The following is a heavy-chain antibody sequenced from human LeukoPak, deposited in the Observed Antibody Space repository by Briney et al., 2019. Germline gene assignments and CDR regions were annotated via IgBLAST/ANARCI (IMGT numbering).Heavy chain of an antibody. CDR2: IPYDGSNQ. D-gene: IGHD3-9*01. J-gene: IGHJ3*02. CDR1: GFTFSSYG. CDR3: ARDTYDILTGYYKWAFDI. V-gene: IGHV3-30*03. Sequence: GRSLSLSCVASGFTFSSYGMHWVRQAPGRGREWLAVIPYDGSNQRYLNSVTGRFTISRDDSRNTLYLQMDSLRFEDTAVYYCARDTYDILTGYYKWAFDIWGQGTMVTVSS.